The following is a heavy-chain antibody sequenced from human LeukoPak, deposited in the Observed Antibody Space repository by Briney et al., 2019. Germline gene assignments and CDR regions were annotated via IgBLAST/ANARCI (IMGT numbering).Heavy chain of an antibody. CDR2: IYYSGST. J-gene: IGHJ4*02. Sequence: PSETLSLTCTVSGGSISSYYLSWIRQPPGKGLEWIGYIYYSGSTNYNPSLKSRVTISVDTSKNQFSLKLSSVTAADTAVYYCARELWPDYWGQGTLVTVSS. CDR3: ARELWPDY. D-gene: IGHD5-18*01. V-gene: IGHV4-59*01. CDR1: GGSISSYY.